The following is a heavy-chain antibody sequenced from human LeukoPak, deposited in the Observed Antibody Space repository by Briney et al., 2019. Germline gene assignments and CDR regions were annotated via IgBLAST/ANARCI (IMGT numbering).Heavy chain of an antibody. V-gene: IGHV4-59*08. CDR1: GSSISSYD. D-gene: IGHD5-18*01. CDR3: ASRGYSYGPFDY. J-gene: IGHJ4*02. Sequence: AETLSLTCTVSGSSISSYDWSWIRQPPGKGLEWIGYINYSGSTNYNPSRKSRLTLSVATSKNQFSLKLSSVTAADTAVYYCASRGYSYGPFDYWGQGTLVTVSS. CDR2: INYSGST.